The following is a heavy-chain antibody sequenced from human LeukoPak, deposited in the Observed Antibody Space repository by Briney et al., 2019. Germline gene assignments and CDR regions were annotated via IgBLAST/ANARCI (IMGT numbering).Heavy chain of an antibody. V-gene: IGHV3-30*02. J-gene: IGHJ3*02. D-gene: IGHD3-3*01. CDR2: MRNDGSQI. CDR1: GFIFSDFD. Sequence: PGGSLRLSCVASGFIFSDFDMHWVRQAPGKGLEWVASMRNDGSQIYYAESVKGRFTISRDNSKNTLYVKMNSLRVEDTAMYYCVKDIGRRIFGVAYDAFHIWGQGTMVAVSS. CDR3: VKDIGRRIFGVAYDAFHI.